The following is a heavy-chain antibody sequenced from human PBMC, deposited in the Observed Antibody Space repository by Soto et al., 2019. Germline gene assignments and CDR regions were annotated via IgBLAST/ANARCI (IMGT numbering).Heavy chain of an antibody. CDR1: GFTFSHYS. J-gene: IGHJ4*02. V-gene: IGHV3-23*01. Sequence: PGGSLRLSCAACGFTFSHYSISWVRQAPWKGLEWVSVISGRADSTDYADSVKGRFTISRDNSMDTLFLQMNSLRADDTAVYYCGKAARFCVGGPCHYFRYAGQGTLVNVS. CDR2: ISGRADST. D-gene: IGHD3-3*01. CDR3: GKAARFCVGGPCHYFRY.